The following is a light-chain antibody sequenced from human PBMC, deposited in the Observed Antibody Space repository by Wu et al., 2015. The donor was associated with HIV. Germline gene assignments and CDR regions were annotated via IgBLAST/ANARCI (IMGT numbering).Light chain of an antibody. V-gene: IGKV3-15*01. CDR1: QSVSNS. Sequence: ETVMTQSPATLSVSPGERATLSCRTSQSVSNSLAWYQHKPGQGPRLLIYGSFTRASGTPARFSGSGSGTEFTLTISDIQSEDFAVYYCQHYHNWPPWTFGQGTKVEMK. CDR3: QHYHNWPPWT. J-gene: IGKJ1*01. CDR2: GSF.